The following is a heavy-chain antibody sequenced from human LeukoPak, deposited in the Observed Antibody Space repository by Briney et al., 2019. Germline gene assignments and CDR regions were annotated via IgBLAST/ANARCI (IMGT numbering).Heavy chain of an antibody. CDR1: GGSFSGYY. Sequence: NPSETLSLTCAVYGGSFSGYYWSWIRQPPGKGLEWIGEINHSGSTNYNPSLKSRVTISVDTSKNQFSLKLSSVTAADTAVYYCARARGGHFDYWGQGTLVTVS. D-gene: IGHD2-15*01. CDR2: INHSGST. J-gene: IGHJ4*02. V-gene: IGHV4-34*01. CDR3: ARARGGHFDY.